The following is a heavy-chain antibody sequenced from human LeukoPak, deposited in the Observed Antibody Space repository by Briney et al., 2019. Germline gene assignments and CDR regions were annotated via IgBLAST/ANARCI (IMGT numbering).Heavy chain of an antibody. J-gene: IGHJ4*02. CDR3: ARARVAREGAFDY. Sequence: GGSLRLSCAASGFTFSSYSMNWVRQAPGKGLEWVSSISSSSYIYYADSVKGRFTISRDNAKNSLYLQMNSLRAEDTAVYYCARARVAREGAFDYWGQGTLVTVSS. V-gene: IGHV3-21*01. CDR1: GFTFSSYS. CDR2: ISSSSYI. D-gene: IGHD3-3*01.